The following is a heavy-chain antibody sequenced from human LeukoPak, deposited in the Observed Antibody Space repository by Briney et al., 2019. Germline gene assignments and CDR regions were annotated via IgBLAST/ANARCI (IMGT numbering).Heavy chain of an antibody. V-gene: IGHV4-59*01. D-gene: IGHD2-21*02. CDR1: GGSISSYY. CDR3: ARVHLSYCGGDCYSNTD. J-gene: IGHJ4*02. Sequence: PSETLSLTCTVSGGSISSYYWSWIRQPPGKGLEWIGYIYYSGSTNYNPSLKSRVTIPVDTSKNQFSLKLSSVTAADTAVYYCARVHLSYCGGDCYSNTDWGQGTLVTVSS. CDR2: IYYSGST.